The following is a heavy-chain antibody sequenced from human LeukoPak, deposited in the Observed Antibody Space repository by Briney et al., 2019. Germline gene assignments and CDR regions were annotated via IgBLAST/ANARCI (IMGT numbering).Heavy chain of an antibody. J-gene: IGHJ4*02. CDR1: GGTFSSYA. D-gene: IGHD3-3*01. V-gene: IGHV1-69*01. Sequence: SVKVSCKASGGTFSSYAISWVRQAPGQGLEWMGGIIPIFGTTNYAQKFQGRITITADESTSTAYMELSSLRSEDTAVYYCARGEQFLEWLFGYWGQGTLVTVSS. CDR3: ARGEQFLEWLFGY. CDR2: IIPIFGTT.